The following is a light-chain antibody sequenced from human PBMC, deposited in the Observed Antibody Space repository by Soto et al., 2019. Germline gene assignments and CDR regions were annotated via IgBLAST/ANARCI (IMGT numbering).Light chain of an antibody. CDR2: SDN. J-gene: IGLJ2*01. V-gene: IGLV1-44*01. CDR3: ATWDDTLDGPV. Sequence: QSVLTQPPSVSGTPGQRVTISCSGSSSNIGRNTVSWYQQFPRTAPRLLMYSDNQGPSGVPDRFSGSKSGTSASLAISGLQSEDEADYYCATWDDTLDGPVLGGGTKLTVL. CDR1: SSNIGRNT.